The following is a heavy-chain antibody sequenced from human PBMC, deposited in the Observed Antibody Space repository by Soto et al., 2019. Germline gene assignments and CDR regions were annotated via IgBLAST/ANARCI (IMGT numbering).Heavy chain of an antibody. D-gene: IGHD6-19*01. V-gene: IGHV4-59*01. CDR1: GGSMTSFY. CDR2: IYYNGAT. CDR3: ARGGWSKDF. Sequence: PSETLSLTCTVSGGSMTSFYWSWVRQPPGKGLEWIGYIYYNGATNYNPSLKSRVTISVDTSKNQFSLKLTSVTAADTAIYYCARGGWSKDFWGQGTLVTVSS. J-gene: IGHJ4*02.